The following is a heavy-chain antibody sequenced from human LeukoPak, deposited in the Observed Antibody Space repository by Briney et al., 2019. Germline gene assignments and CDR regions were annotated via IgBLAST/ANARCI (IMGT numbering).Heavy chain of an antibody. CDR2: ISSSSSYI. D-gene: IGHD3-3*01. Sequence: PGGSLRLSCAASGFTFSSYSMNWVRQAPGKGLEWVSSISSSSSYIYYADSVKGRFTISRDNAKNSLYLQMNSLRAEDTAVYYCARVLTIFGVVTTHGGFDYWGQGTLVTVSS. CDR3: ARVLTIFGVVTTHGGFDY. J-gene: IGHJ4*02. V-gene: IGHV3-21*01. CDR1: GFTFSSYS.